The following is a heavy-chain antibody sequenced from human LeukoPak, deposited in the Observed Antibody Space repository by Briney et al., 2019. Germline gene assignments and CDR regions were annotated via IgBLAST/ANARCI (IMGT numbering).Heavy chain of an antibody. Sequence: GGSLRLSCAASGFTFSSYEINWVRQAPGKGLEWVSYISSGGSTIYYADSVKGRFTISRDNAKNSLYLQMNSLRAEDTAVYHCARESFGGIQLWAPFDYWGQGTLVTVSS. V-gene: IGHV3-48*03. CDR3: ARESFGGIQLWAPFDY. D-gene: IGHD3-10*01. J-gene: IGHJ4*02. CDR2: ISSGGSTI. CDR1: GFTFSSYE.